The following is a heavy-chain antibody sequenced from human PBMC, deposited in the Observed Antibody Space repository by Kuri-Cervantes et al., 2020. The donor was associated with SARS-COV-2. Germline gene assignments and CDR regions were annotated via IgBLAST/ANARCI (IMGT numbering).Heavy chain of an antibody. J-gene: IGHJ6*02. Sequence: LRLSCTVSGDSXRSGAHYWSWIRQTPGKGLEWIGNIXYSGSTYYNPSLKSRVTISVDTSKNQFSLKLSSVTAADTAVYYCARGLRWQQPHRNYYYYGMDVWGQGTTVTVSS. CDR3: ARGLRWQQPHRNYYYYGMDV. CDR1: GDSXRSGAHY. CDR2: IXYSGST. D-gene: IGHD5-24*01. V-gene: IGHV4-30-4*08.